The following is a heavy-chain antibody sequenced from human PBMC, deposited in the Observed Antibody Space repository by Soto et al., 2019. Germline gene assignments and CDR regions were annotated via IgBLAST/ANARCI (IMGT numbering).Heavy chain of an antibody. Sequence: GSLRLSCEASVFGIRDYWMHWVRQAPGEGLVWVSCINGDASSTTYADSVKGRFTISRDDAKNTVYLQMTSLRAEDTAVYFCARDRSYAMEVWGQGTRVTVSS. J-gene: IGHJ6*02. CDR2: INGDASST. V-gene: IGHV3-74*01. CDR3: ARDRSYAMEV. CDR1: VFGIRDYW.